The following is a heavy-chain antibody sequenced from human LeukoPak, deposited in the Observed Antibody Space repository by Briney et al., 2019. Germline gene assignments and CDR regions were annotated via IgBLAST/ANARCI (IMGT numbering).Heavy chain of an antibody. J-gene: IGHJ4*02. CDR1: GFKFRDYG. CDR2: ISYDGATE. D-gene: IGHD3-16*01. CDR3: AKVGFGFDY. V-gene: IGHV3-30*18. Sequence: GGSLRLSRLVSGFKFRDYGMHWLRQAPGKGLEWVAHISYDGATEHYADSVRGRFTVSRDDSKNTAYLQMDSLRPEDTASYFCAKVGFGFDYWGQGTVVTVSS.